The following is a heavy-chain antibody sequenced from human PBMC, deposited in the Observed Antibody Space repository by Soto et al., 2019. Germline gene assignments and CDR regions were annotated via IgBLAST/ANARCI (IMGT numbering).Heavy chain of an antibody. J-gene: IGHJ4*02. D-gene: IGHD4-17*01. Sequence: GGSLRLSCAASGFTFSSYSMNWVRQAPGKGLEWVSYISSSSTIYYADSVKGRFTISRDNAKNSLYLQMNSLRAEDTAVYYCARAWATVTFDYWGQGTLVTVSS. CDR1: GFTFSSYS. CDR3: ARAWATVTFDY. CDR2: ISSSSTI. V-gene: IGHV3-48*01.